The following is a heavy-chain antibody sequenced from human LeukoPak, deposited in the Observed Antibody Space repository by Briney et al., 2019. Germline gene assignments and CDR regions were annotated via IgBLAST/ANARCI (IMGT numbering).Heavy chain of an antibody. Sequence: PGGSLRLSCAASGFTFSSYAMSWVRQAPGKGLEWVSAISGSGGSTYYADSVKGRFTISRDNSKNTLYLQMNSLRAEDTAVYYCARGPSSSWFPFDYWGQGTLVTVSS. D-gene: IGHD6-13*01. V-gene: IGHV3-23*01. CDR2: ISGSGGST. J-gene: IGHJ4*02. CDR3: ARGPSSSWFPFDY. CDR1: GFTFSSYA.